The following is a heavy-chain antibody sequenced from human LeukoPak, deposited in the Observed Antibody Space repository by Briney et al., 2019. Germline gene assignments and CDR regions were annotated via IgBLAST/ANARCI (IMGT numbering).Heavy chain of an antibody. V-gene: IGHV3-21*01. CDR1: GFTFSSYS. D-gene: IGHD3-10*01. CDR2: ISSSSSYI. Sequence: PGGSLRLSCAASGFTFSSYSMNWVPQAPGKGLEWVSSISSSSSYIYYADSVKGRFTISRDNAKNSLYLQMNSLRAEDTAVYYCARISGSGSYNGPFDYWGQGTLVTVSS. J-gene: IGHJ4*02. CDR3: ARISGSGSYNGPFDY.